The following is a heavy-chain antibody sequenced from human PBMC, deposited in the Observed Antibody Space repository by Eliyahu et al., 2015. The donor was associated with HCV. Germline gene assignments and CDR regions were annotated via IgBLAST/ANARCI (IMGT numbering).Heavy chain of an antibody. CDR3: ARGSLCTGGTCYSLFDY. CDR1: GFTFNTYS. V-gene: IGHV3-48*02. Sequence: EVQLVESGGGLVQPGGSLXLSCAVSGFTFNTYSMNWVRQGPGKGGEWLSYIGHSSSPIYYADSVRGRITISRDNARNSVFLQMSSLRDEDTAVYYCARGSLCTGGTCYSLFDYWGQGTLVTVSS. CDR2: IGHSSSPI. D-gene: IGHD2-15*01. J-gene: IGHJ4*02.